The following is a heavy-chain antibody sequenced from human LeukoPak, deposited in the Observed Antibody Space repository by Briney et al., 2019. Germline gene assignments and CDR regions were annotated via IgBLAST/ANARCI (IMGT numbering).Heavy chain of an antibody. CDR1: GGSISSYY. CDR2: IYTSGTT. J-gene: IGHJ4*02. Sequence: SETLSLTCTVSGGSISSYYWSWIRQPAGKGLEWIGRIYTSGTTNYNPALKSRVTMSLDTSKNQFSLKLNSVTAADTALYYCARIGERGGSGSYAYFDYWGQGTLVTVSS. V-gene: IGHV4-4*07. CDR3: ARIGERGGSGSYAYFDY. D-gene: IGHD3-10*01.